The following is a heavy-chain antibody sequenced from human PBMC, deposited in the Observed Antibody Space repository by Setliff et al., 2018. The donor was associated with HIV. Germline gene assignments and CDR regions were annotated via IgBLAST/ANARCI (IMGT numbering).Heavy chain of an antibody. D-gene: IGHD1-26*01. Sequence: ETLSLTCTVSGGSMNIHYWSWIRQPPGKGLEWVSAISGGGGSTYSADYVKGRFTISRDKSKNTLYLQMHSLRAEDTAVYYCAKEVWEMATGRYDYWGQGTLVTVSS. CDR3: AKEVWEMATGRYDY. CDR2: ISGGGGST. CDR1: GGSMNIHY. V-gene: IGHV3-23*01. J-gene: IGHJ4*02.